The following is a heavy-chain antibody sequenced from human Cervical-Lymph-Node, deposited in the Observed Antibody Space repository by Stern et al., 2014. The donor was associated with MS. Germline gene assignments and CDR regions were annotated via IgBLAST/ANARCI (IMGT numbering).Heavy chain of an antibody. CDR1: GFSFSRYA. D-gene: IGHD6-13*01. Sequence: VQLVESGAGVVQPGRSLRLSCAASGFSFSRYAMHWVRQAPGKGLEWVALIWYDGMNPYYAVSVTGRFTNLRDYFKNTIYLQMNSLRAEDAAVYYCASAYSSSHYYFDYWGQGTLVTVSS. CDR3: ASAYSSSHYYFDY. V-gene: IGHV3-33*01. CDR2: IWYDGMNP. J-gene: IGHJ4*02.